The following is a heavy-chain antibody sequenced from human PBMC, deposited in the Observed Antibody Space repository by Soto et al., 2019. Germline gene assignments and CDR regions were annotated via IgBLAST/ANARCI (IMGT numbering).Heavy chain of an antibody. D-gene: IGHD2-2*02. CDR3: ARWASLCSSTSCYTDYYYYGMDV. CDR2: IYYSGST. J-gene: IGHJ6*02. Sequence: SETLSLTCTVSGVSISSYYCSWIRQPPGKGLEWIGYIYYSGSTNYNPSLKSRVTISVDTSKNQFSLKLSSVTAADTAVYYCARWASLCSSTSCYTDYYYYGMDVWGQGTTVTV. CDR1: GVSISSYY. V-gene: IGHV4-59*01.